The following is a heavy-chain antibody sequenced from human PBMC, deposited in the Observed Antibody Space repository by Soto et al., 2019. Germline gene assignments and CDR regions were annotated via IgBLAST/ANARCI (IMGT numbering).Heavy chain of an antibody. CDR3: ARHIAAAASSGSLRKHGMDV. D-gene: IGHD6-13*01. J-gene: IGHJ6*02. V-gene: IGHV5-10-1*01. CDR1: GYSFTNYW. Sequence: PGESLKISCTGSGYSFTNYWINWVRQMPGKGLEWMGRIDPSNSYTNYNPSFRGHVTISADKSISTAYLQWSGLKASDTAMYFCARHIAAAASSGSLRKHGMDVWGQGTTVTVSS. CDR2: IDPSNSYT.